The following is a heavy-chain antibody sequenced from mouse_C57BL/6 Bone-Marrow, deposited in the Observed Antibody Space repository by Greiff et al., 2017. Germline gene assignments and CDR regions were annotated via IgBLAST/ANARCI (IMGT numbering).Heavy chain of an antibody. V-gene: IGHV14-4*01. J-gene: IGHJ3*01. CDR1: GFNIKDDY. CDR3: TRIAY. Sequence: VQLKQSGAELVRPGASVKLSCTASGFNIKDDYMHWVKQRPEQGLEWIGWIVPENGDTESASKFQGKATITVDTSSNTSYLQLSSLTSEDTAVYYCTRIAYWGQGTLVTVSA. CDR2: IVPENGDT.